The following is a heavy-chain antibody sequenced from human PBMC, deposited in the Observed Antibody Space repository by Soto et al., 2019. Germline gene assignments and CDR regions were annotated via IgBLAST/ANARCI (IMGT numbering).Heavy chain of an antibody. V-gene: IGHV1-46*01. J-gene: IGHJ3*02. Sequence: ASVKVSCKASGYTFTSYYMHWVRQAPGQGLEWMGIINPSGGSTSYAQKFQGRVTMTRDTSTSTVYMELSSLRSEDTAVYYCARDLGDDYDSSDAFDIWGQGTMVTFSS. CDR3: ARDLGDDYDSSDAFDI. CDR1: GYTFTSYY. D-gene: IGHD3-22*01. CDR2: INPSGGST.